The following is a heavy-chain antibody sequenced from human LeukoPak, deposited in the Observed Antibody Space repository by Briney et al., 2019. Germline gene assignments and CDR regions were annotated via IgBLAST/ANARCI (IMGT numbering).Heavy chain of an antibody. CDR1: GFTFSSYG. V-gene: IGHV3-30*03. J-gene: IGHJ4*02. CDR2: ISYDGSNK. Sequence: GGSLRLSCAASGFTFSSYGLHWVRQAPGKGLEWLAVISYDGSNKYYADSVKGRFTISRDNSKDTLYLQMNSLRAEDTAVYYCARGPTNGQAFDYWGQGTLVSVSS. CDR3: ARGPTNGQAFDY. D-gene: IGHD2-8*01.